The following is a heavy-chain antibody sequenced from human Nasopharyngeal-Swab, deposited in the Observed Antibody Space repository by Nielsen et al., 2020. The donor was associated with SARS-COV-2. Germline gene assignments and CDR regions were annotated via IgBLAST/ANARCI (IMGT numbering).Heavy chain of an antibody. Sequence: WIRQPPGKGLEWVAVISYDGSNKYYADSVKGRFTISRDNAKNSLYLQMNSLRAEDTALYYCAKDSGGYSGSYDYWGQGTLVTVSS. CDR2: ISYDGSNK. D-gene: IGHD1-26*01. CDR3: AKDSGGYSGSYDY. J-gene: IGHJ4*02. V-gene: IGHV3-30-3*02.